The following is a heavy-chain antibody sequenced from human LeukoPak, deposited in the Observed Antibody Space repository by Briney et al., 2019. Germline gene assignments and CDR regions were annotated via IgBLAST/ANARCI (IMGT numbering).Heavy chain of an antibody. J-gene: IGHJ4*02. CDR2: IQFSGGTT. D-gene: IGHD4-17*01. V-gene: IGHV1-46*01. Sequence: GASVKVSFKASEYGFTNYYIHWVRQAPGQGLEWMGAIQFSGGTTTYAQKFQGRVTMTRDTSTNTVYMELNSLRSDDTAVYYCAREGTTTVTKNFDYWGQGTLVTVSS. CDR3: AREGTTTVTKNFDY. CDR1: EYGFTNYY.